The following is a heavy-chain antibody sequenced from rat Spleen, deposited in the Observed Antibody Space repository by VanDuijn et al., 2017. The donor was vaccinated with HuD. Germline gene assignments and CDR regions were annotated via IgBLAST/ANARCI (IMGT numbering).Heavy chain of an antibody. J-gene: IGHJ2*01. CDR3: AREGITTVVFDY. CDR2: ISYDGSST. V-gene: IGHV5-31*01. Sequence: EVQLVESGGGLVQPGRSLKLSCVASGFTFNNYWMTWIRQAPGKGLEWVATISYDGSSTYYRDSVKGRFTISRDNAKSTLYLQMDSLRSEDTATYYCAREGITTVVFDYWGQGVMVTVSS. CDR1: GFTFNNYW. D-gene: IGHD1-1*01.